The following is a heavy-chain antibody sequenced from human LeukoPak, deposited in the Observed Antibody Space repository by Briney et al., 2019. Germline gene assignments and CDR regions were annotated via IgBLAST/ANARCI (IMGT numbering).Heavy chain of an antibody. J-gene: IGHJ4*02. D-gene: IGHD1-26*01. CDR3: ARDRLTSGSYFFDY. V-gene: IGHV3-48*01. Sequence: GGSLRLSCAASAFTFSDYSMNWVRQAPGKGLEWISYISGRSSTIYYADSVRGLFTISRDNAKNSMYLQMNSLRAEDTAVYYCARDRLTSGSYFFDYWGQGTLVTVSS. CDR2: ISGRSSTI. CDR1: AFTFSDYS.